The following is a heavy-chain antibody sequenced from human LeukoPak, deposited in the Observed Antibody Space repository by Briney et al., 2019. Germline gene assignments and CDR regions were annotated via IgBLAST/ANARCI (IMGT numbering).Heavy chain of an antibody. Sequence: SETLSLTCTVSGGSISSSSYYWGWIRQPPGKGLEWIGSIYYSGSTYYNPSLKSRVTISVDTSKNQFSLKLSSVTAADTAVYYCARHLPAGTYPLDYWGQGTLVTVSS. CDR1: GGSISSSSYY. J-gene: IGHJ4*02. CDR3: ARHLPAGTYPLDY. V-gene: IGHV4-39*01. D-gene: IGHD1-26*01. CDR2: IYYSGST.